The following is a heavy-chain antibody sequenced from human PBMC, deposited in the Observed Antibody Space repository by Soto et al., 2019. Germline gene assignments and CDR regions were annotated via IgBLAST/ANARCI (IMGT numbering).Heavy chain of an antibody. J-gene: IGHJ5*02. Sequence: PSETLSPTCTVSGDSVTSGGYYWTWIRQPPGKGLEWIGYIYYSGNTNYSPSLKSRVAISLDTSHNQFSLKLSSVTAADTAVYSCAREIFYYTSGTPFRWFDPWGQGTLVTVSS. D-gene: IGHD3-10*01. CDR3: AREIFYYTSGTPFRWFDP. CDR1: GDSVTSGGYY. CDR2: IYYSGNT. V-gene: IGHV4-61*08.